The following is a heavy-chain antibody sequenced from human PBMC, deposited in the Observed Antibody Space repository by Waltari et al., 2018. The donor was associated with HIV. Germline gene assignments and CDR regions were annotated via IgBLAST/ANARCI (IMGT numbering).Heavy chain of an antibody. V-gene: IGHV4-34*01. J-gene: IGHJ3*02. CDR1: GGSFSGYY. D-gene: IGHD2-15*01. Sequence: QVQLQQWGAGLLKPSETLSLTCAVYGGSFSGYYWSWIRQPPGKGLEWIGEINHSRSTNYNPSLKSRVTISVDTSKNQFSLKLSSVTAADTAVYYCASLVDREAFDIWGQGTMVTVSS. CDR3: ASLVDREAFDI. CDR2: INHSRST.